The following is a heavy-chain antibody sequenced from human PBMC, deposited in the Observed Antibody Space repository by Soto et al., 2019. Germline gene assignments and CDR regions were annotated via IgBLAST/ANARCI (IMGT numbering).Heavy chain of an antibody. V-gene: IGHV1-69*13. CDR2: IIPIFGTA. J-gene: IGHJ6*02. CDR1: GGTFSSYA. CDR3: ASRRPEGYYGMDV. Sequence: GASVKVSCKASGGTFSSYAISWVRQAPGQGLEWMGGIIPIFGTANYAQKFRGRVTITADESTSTAYMELSSLRSEDTAVYYCASRRPEGYYGMDVWGQGTTVTVSS.